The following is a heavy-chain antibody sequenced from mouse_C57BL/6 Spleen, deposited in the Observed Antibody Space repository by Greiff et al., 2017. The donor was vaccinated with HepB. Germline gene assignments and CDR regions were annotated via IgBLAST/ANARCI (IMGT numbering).Heavy chain of an antibody. Sequence: EVQLQESGPELVKPGASVKIPCKASGYTFTDYNIDWVKQSHGKSLEWIGDINPNNGGTIYNQKFKGKATLTVDKSSSTAYMELRSLTSEDTAVYYCARGPYYYGSSSWFAYWGQGTLVTVSA. J-gene: IGHJ3*01. V-gene: IGHV1-18*01. CDR3: ARGPYYYGSSSWFAY. CDR1: GYTFTDYN. D-gene: IGHD1-1*01. CDR2: INPNNGGT.